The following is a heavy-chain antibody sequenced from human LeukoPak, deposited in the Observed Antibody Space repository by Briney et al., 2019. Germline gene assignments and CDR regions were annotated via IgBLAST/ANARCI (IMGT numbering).Heavy chain of an antibody. CDR2: INHSGST. J-gene: IGHJ6*02. V-gene: IGHV4-34*01. Sequence: SETLSLTCAVYGGSFSGYYWSWIRQPPGKGLEWIGEINHSGSTNYNPSLKSRVTISVDTSKNQFSLKLSSVTAADTAVYYCARVVHDFWSGSPSYGMDVWGQGTTVTVSS. D-gene: IGHD3-3*01. CDR3: ARVVHDFWSGSPSYGMDV. CDR1: GGSFSGYY.